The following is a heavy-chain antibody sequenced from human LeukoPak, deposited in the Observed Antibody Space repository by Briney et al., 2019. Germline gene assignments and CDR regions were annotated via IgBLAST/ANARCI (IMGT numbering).Heavy chain of an antibody. CDR3: TRREWGSSAPIDY. CDR2: IRSKANSYAT. D-gene: IGHD3-16*01. V-gene: IGHV3-73*01. CDR1: GFTFSGSA. J-gene: IGHJ4*02. Sequence: PGGSLRLSCAASGFTFSGSAMHWVRQASGKGLEWVGRIRSKANSYATAYAASVKGRFTISRDDSKNTAYLQMNSLKTEDTAVYYCTRREWGSSAPIDYWGQGTLVTVSS.